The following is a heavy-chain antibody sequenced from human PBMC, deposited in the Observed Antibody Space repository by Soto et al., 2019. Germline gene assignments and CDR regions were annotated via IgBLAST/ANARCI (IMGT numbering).Heavy chain of an antibody. Sequence: ASVKVSCKPSGYTFTGYYIHWVRQAPGQGLEWMGWINPNSGDTNFAQNFRGRVTMTWDTSISTASMQLSSLTSDDTATYYCARGGPRTTDHFNYWGQGTLVTVSS. J-gene: IGHJ4*02. CDR3: ARGGPRTTDHFNY. D-gene: IGHD1-7*01. V-gene: IGHV1-2*02. CDR2: INPNSGDT. CDR1: GYTFTGYY.